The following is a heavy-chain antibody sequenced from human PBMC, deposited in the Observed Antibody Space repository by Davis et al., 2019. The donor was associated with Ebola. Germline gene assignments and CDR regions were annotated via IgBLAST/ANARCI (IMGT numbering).Heavy chain of an antibody. J-gene: IGHJ6*02. CDR3: ARGHSGSYYYYYYGMDV. Sequence: HTGGSLRLSCAVYGGSFSGYYWSWVRQAPGKGLVWVSRINSDGSSTSYADSVKGRFTISRDNAKNTLYLQMNSLRAEDTAVYYCARGHSGSYYYYYYGMDVWGQGTTVTVSS. D-gene: IGHD1-26*01. V-gene: IGHV3-74*01. CDR2: INSDGSST. CDR1: GGSFSGYY.